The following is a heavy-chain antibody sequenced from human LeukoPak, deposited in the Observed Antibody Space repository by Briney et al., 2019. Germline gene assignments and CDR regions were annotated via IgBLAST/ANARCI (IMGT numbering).Heavy chain of an antibody. D-gene: IGHD6-19*01. CDR1: GGSISSYY. V-gene: IGHV4-59*01. CDR3: ARDRYSSGWQHYYYMDV. CDR2: IYYSGST. Sequence: PSETLSLTCTVSGGSISSYYWSWIRQPPGKGLEGLGIIYYSGSTNYNPSLKSRVTISVDTSKNQFSLKLSSVTAADTAVYYCARDRYSSGWQHYYYMDVWGKGTTVTVSS. J-gene: IGHJ6*03.